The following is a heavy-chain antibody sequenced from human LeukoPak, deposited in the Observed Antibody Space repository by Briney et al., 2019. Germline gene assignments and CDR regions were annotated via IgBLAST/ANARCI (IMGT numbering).Heavy chain of an antibody. CDR3: ARARDGYNFYFDY. V-gene: IGHV4-61*08. D-gene: IGHD5-24*01. Sequence: SQTLSLTCTVSGGSISSGGYYWNWIRQPPGKGLEWIGYIYYNGSTNYNPSLKSRVTISVDTSNNQFSLKLNSVTAADTAVYYCARARDGYNFYFDYWGQGTLVTVSS. J-gene: IGHJ4*02. CDR2: IYYNGST. CDR1: GGSISSGGYY.